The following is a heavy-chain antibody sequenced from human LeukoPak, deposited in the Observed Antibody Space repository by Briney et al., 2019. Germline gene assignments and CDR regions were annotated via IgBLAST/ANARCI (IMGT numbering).Heavy chain of an antibody. Sequence: PGGSLRLSCAVSGFTFSLYGMHWVRQAPGKGLEWVVVVSYDGTNKFYADSVKGRFTISRDGSKNTLYLQMNSLGVEDTAVYYCAREVGTSRAGLAWFELWGQGTMVTVSS. J-gene: IGHJ3*01. CDR1: GFTFSLYG. V-gene: IGHV3-30*03. CDR2: VSYDGTNK. CDR3: AREVGTSRAGLAWFEL. D-gene: IGHD4/OR15-4a*01.